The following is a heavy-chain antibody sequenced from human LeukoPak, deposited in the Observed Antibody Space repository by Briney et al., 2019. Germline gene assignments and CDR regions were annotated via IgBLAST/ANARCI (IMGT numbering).Heavy chain of an antibody. Sequence: ASVKVSCKASGYTFTSYGISWVRQAPGQGLEWMEWISAYNGNTNYAQELQGRVTMTTDTSTSTAYMELRSLRSDDTAVYYCARDGRGAVAGFGADYWGQGTLVTVSS. J-gene: IGHJ4*02. CDR1: GYTFTSYG. D-gene: IGHD6-19*01. CDR2: ISAYNGNT. CDR3: ARDGRGAVAGFGADY. V-gene: IGHV1-18*01.